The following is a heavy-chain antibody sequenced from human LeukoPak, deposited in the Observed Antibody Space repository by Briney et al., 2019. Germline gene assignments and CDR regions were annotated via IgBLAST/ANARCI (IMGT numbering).Heavy chain of an antibody. V-gene: IGHV3-20*03. D-gene: IGHD5-12*01. CDR1: GFTFDDFG. J-gene: IGHJ3*02. CDR3: ARKWLSNAFDI. CDR2: INWNGGRT. Sequence: GESLRLSSAASGFTFDDFGMSWVRQALGKGLEWVSGINWNGGRTGYADSVKGRFTIFRDNAKKSLYLQMNSLRAEDTALYYCARKWLSNAFDIWGQGTMVTVSS.